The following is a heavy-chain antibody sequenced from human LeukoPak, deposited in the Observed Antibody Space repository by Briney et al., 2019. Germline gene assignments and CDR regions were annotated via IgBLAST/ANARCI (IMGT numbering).Heavy chain of an antibody. Sequence: GGSLRLSCAASGFTFSSYWMHWVRQAPGKGLVWVSRINSDGSSTSYADSVKGRFTISRDNAKDTMYLQMNSLRAEDTAVYYCASGLSSIAARNAFDIWGQGTMVTVSS. V-gene: IGHV3-74*01. CDR1: GFTFSSYW. CDR2: INSDGSST. J-gene: IGHJ3*02. D-gene: IGHD6-6*01. CDR3: ASGLSSIAARNAFDI.